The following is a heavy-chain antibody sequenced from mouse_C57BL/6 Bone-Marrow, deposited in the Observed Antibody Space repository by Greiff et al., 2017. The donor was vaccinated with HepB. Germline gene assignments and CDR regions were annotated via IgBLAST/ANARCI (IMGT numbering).Heavy chain of an antibody. D-gene: IGHD1-1*01. CDR1: GFTFSDFY. V-gene: IGHV7-1*01. CDR3: ARDGGGSSPRWYFDV. CDR2: SRNKANDYTT. J-gene: IGHJ1*03. Sequence: EVKLVESGGGLVQSGRSLRLSCATSGFTFSDFYMEWVRQAPGKGLEWIAASRNKANDYTTEYSASVKGRFIVSRDTSQSILYLQMNALRAEDTAIYYCARDGGGSSPRWYFDVWGTGTTVTVSS.